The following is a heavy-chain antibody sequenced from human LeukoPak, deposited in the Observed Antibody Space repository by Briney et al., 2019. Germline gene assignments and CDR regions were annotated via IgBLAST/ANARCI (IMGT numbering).Heavy chain of an antibody. CDR3: ARRVYDILTGYYRGWFDP. CDR2: INHSGST. J-gene: IGHJ5*02. CDR1: GGSCSGYY. D-gene: IGHD3-9*01. V-gene: IGHV4-34*01. Sequence: SETLSLTCAVYGGSCSGYYWSWIRQPPGKGLEWIGEINHSGSTNYNPSLKSRVTISVDTSKNQFSLKLSSVTAADTAVYYCARRVYDILTGYYRGWFDPWGQGTLVTVSS.